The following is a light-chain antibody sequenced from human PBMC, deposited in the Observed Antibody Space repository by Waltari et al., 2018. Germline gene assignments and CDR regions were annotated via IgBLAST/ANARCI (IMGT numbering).Light chain of an antibody. J-gene: IGKJ4*01. CDR2: KLS. V-gene: IGKV2-30*02. Sequence: DVVMTQSPLSLSVTLGQPASISCKSSQSLVHSDGNTYLNWFHQRPGQSPRRLIYKLSKRDLVVPDRVSGSGSGTYLTREISRVEAEDVGGYYCMQATHGPALTFGGGTKVEIK. CDR3: MQATHGPALT. CDR1: QSLVHSDGNTY.